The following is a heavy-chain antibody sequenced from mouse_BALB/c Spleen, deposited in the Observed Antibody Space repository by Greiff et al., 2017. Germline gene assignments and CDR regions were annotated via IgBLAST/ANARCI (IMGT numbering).Heavy chain of an antibody. CDR2: ILPGSGST. D-gene: IGHD2-4*01. V-gene: IGHV1-9*01. Sequence: QVQLQQSGAELMKPGASVKISCKATGYTFSSYWIEWVKQRPGHGLEWIGEILPGSGSTNYNEKFKGKATFTADTSSNTAYMQLSSLTSEDSAVYYCARKGSTMITTRGYYFDYRGQGTTLTVSS. CDR1: GYTFSSYW. J-gene: IGHJ2*01. CDR3: ARKGSTMITTRGYYFDY.